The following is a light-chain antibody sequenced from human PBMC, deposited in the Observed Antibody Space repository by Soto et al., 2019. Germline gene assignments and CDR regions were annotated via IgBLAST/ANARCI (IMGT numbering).Light chain of an antibody. CDR2: DAS. CDR3: QQHNSYPLT. V-gene: IGKV1-5*01. J-gene: IGKJ5*01. CDR1: QNIHKW. Sequence: DIHMTQSPSTLSASLGDKVTITCRASQNIHKWLAWYQQKAGKVPKLLIYDASILQSGVSSRFSGSGSGTEFTLTISSLQPGDFATYYCQQHNSYPLTFGQGTRLEIK.